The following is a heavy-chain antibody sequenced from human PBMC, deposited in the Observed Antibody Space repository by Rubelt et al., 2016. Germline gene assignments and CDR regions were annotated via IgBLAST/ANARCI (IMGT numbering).Heavy chain of an antibody. D-gene: IGHD4-17*01. CDR2: IYPGDSDT. V-gene: IGHV5-51*01. Sequence: QSGAEVKKPGESLKISCKASGYSFTNYWIGWMRQMPGKGLEWVGVIYPGDSDTRYSPSFQGQVTISIDKSISAAYLQWSSLKASDTAMYYCARITTVTTVLLWGQGTLVTVSS. CDR1: GYSFTNYW. CDR3: ARITTVTTVLL. J-gene: IGHJ4*02.